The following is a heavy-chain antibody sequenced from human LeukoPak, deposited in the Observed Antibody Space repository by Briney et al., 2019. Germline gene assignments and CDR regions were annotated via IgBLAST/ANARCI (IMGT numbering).Heavy chain of an antibody. J-gene: IGHJ4*02. CDR1: GGSFSGYY. CDR2: INHSEST. CDR3: ARDGDDDYGDMYYFDY. V-gene: IGHV4-34*01. Sequence: SATLSLTCAVYGGSFSGYYWSWLRQPPGKGLEWIAEINHSESTNYNPSLESRVTMSVDTSKNQFSLKLSSVTAADTAVYYCARDGDDDYGDMYYFDYWGQGTLVTVSS. D-gene: IGHD4-17*01.